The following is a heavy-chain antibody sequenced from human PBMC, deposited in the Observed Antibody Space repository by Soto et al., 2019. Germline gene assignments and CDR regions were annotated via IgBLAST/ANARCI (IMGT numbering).Heavy chain of an antibody. V-gene: IGHV3-9*01. CDR2: ISWNSGSI. J-gene: IGHJ5*02. CDR1: GFTFDDYA. CDR3: AKDGAPTYYYDSSGLNPHENWFDP. D-gene: IGHD3-22*01. Sequence: GGSLRLSCAASGFTFDDYAMHWVRQAPGKGLEWVSGISWNSGSIGYADSVKGRFTISRDNAKNSLYLQMNSLRAEDTALYYCAKDGAPTYYYDSSGLNPHENWFDPWGQGTLVTVSS.